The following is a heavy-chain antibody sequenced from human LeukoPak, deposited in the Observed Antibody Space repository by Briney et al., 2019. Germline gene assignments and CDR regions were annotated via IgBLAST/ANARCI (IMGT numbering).Heavy chain of an antibody. D-gene: IGHD5-18*01. CDR3: ARVNVHTPMVNVFDS. Sequence: PGESLNISRKGSGYSFTNYWISWVRQMPGKGMERMGRIDPSDSYTNYSPSFQGHVTISADKSVSTAYLQWSSLKASDTAMYYCARVNVHTPMVNVFDSWGQGTLVTVSS. V-gene: IGHV5-10-1*01. CDR2: IDPSDSYT. CDR1: GYSFTNYW. J-gene: IGHJ4*02.